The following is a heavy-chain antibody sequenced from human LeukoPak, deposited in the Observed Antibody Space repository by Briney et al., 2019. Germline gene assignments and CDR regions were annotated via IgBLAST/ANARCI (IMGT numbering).Heavy chain of an antibody. CDR1: GFTVSDNY. CDR2: IYSVGST. J-gene: IGHJ4*02. V-gene: IGHV3-66*01. CDR3: AGSLAYCGGDCRLGDY. Sequence: AGGSLRLSCTVSGFTVSDNYMGWVRQAPAKGLEWVSDIYSVGSTYYADSVRGRVTISRDNSKNTLYLQMNSLSAEDTAVYYCAGSLAYCGGDCRLGDYWGQGTLVTVSS. D-gene: IGHD2-21*02.